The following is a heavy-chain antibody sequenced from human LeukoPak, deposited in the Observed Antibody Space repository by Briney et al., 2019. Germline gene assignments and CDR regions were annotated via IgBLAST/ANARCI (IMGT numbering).Heavy chain of an antibody. J-gene: IGHJ5*02. CDR3: AIDRNVGGYFSSYNWFDP. D-gene: IGHD3-22*01. Sequence: SQTLSLTCTVSGGSLSSGDYYWSWIRQPPGKGLEWIGYIYYSGCTYFDPSLNSRVTISVVSSKNQFSLRLSSVTAADTAVYYCAIDRNVGGYFSSYNWFDPWGQGTLVTVSS. V-gene: IGHV4-30-4*01. CDR1: GGSLSSGDYY. CDR2: IYYSGCT.